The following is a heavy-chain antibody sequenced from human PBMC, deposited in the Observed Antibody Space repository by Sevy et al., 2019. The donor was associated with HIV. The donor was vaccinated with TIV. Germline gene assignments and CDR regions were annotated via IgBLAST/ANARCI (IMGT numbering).Heavy chain of an antibody. V-gene: IGHV3-23*01. CDR3: AKAGDVYVWGSFHLDY. CDR2: ISASGAST. D-gene: IGHD3-16*01. J-gene: IGHJ4*02. Sequence: GGSLRLSCAASGFSFTNYAMAWVRQAPGKGLEWVSSISASGASTYYEDSVKGRFTISRDISKNTLYLHLNSLRADDTALYYCAKAGDVYVWGSFHLDYWGQGTLVTVSS. CDR1: GFSFTNYA.